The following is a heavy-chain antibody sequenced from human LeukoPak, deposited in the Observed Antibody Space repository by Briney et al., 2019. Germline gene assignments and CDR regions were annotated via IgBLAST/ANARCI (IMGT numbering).Heavy chain of an antibody. J-gene: IGHJ4*02. D-gene: IGHD3-3*01. CDR3: ARVHNFGVAEDY. Sequence: GGSLRLSCEASGLIFSSYGFHWVRQAPGKGLEWVANIKQDGSEKYYVDSVKGRFTISRDNAKNSLYLQMNSLRAEDTAVYYCARVHNFGVAEDYWGQGTLVTVSS. CDR2: IKQDGSEK. CDR1: GLIFSSYG. V-gene: IGHV3-7*01.